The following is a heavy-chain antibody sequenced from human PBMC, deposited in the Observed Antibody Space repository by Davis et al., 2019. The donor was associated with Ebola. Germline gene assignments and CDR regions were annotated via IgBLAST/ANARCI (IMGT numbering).Heavy chain of an antibody. D-gene: IGHD5-24*01. CDR2: IYYSGST. CDR3: ARGGVEMATVPSDAFEF. Sequence: MPGGSLRLSCAASGFTFSSYIMNWVRQAPGKGLEWIGYIYYSGSTNYNPSLKSRVTISVDTSKNQVSLKLNSVTAADTAVYYCARGGVEMATVPSDAFEFWGQGTLVTVSS. J-gene: IGHJ3*01. CDR1: GFTFSSYI. V-gene: IGHV4-59*01.